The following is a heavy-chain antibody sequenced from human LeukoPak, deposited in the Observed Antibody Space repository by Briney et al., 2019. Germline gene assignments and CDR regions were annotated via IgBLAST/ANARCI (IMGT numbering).Heavy chain of an antibody. Sequence: GGSLRLSCAASGFTFSGFGITWVRQAPGKGLEWVSSISSSSSYIYYADSVKGRFTISRDNAKNSLYLQMNSLRAEDTAVYYCARDAPVGATDFDYWGQGTLVTVSS. J-gene: IGHJ4*02. CDR2: ISSSSSYI. CDR3: ARDAPVGATDFDY. CDR1: GFTFSGFG. D-gene: IGHD1-26*01. V-gene: IGHV3-21*01.